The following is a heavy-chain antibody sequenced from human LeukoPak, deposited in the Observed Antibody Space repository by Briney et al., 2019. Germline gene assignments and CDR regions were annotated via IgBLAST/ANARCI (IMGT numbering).Heavy chain of an antibody. V-gene: IGHV3-74*01. CDR2: INSDGSST. Sequence: GGSLRLSCAASGFTFSSYWMHWVRQAPGKGLVWVSRINSDGSSTSYADSVKGRFTISRDNAKSTLYLQMNSLRAEDTAVYYCARETLWFGELYDYWGQGTLVTVSS. CDR1: GFTFSSYW. D-gene: IGHD3-10*01. CDR3: ARETLWFGELYDY. J-gene: IGHJ4*02.